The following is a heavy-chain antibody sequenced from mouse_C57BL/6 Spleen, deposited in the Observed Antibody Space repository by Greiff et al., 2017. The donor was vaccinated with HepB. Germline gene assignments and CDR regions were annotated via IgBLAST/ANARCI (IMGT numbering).Heavy chain of an antibody. CDR1: GYAFSSSW. V-gene: IGHV1-82*01. CDR3: ARSGRDAMDY. CDR2: IYPGDGDT. Sequence: VQVVESGPELVKPGASVKISCKASGYAFSSSWMNWVKQRPGKGLEWIGRIYPGDGDTNYNGKFKGKATLTADKSSSTAYMQLSSLTSEDSAVYFCARSGRDAMDYWGQGTSVTVSS. J-gene: IGHJ4*01.